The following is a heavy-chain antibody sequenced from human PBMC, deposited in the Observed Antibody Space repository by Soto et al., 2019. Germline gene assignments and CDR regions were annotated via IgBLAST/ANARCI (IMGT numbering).Heavy chain of an antibody. CDR1: GFTFSSYG. CDR3: ARGYCSGGSCYAPDY. J-gene: IGHJ4*02. V-gene: IGHV3-33*01. Sequence: QVQLVESGGGVVQPGRSLRLSCAASGFTFSSYGMHWVRQAPGKGLEWVAVIWYDGSNKYYADSVKGRFTISRDNSKNTLXXXMXXLRAEDTAVYYCARGYCSGGSCYAPDYWGQGTLVTVSS. D-gene: IGHD2-15*01. CDR2: IWYDGSNK.